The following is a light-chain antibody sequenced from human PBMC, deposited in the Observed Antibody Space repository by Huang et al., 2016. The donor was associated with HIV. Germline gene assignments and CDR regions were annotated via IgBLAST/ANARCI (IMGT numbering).Light chain of an antibody. CDR2: AAS. CDR3: HQSYNNPWT. Sequence: DVQMTQSPPSVSASVGDRVTITCRASQSIRNDLNWYQQRPGEAPKLLIYAASSLQSGVPSRFSGGGSGTDFALTISSLRPEDFATYYCHQSYNNPWTFGQGTKVESK. V-gene: IGKV1-39*01. CDR1: QSIRND. J-gene: IGKJ1*01.